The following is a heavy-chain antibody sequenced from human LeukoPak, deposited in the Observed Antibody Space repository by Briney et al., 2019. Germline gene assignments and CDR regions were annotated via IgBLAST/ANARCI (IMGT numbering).Heavy chain of an antibody. Sequence: SETLSLTCAVSGDSISSGNWWSWVRQPPAKGLAWIGEIYHSGSTNYNPSLKSRVTISVDKSKNQFSLKLSSVTAADAAVYYCARGNVALGETYYFDYWGQGTLVTVSS. CDR3: ARGNVALGETYYFDY. J-gene: IGHJ4*02. CDR2: IYHSGST. CDR1: GDSISSGNW. V-gene: IGHV4-4*02. D-gene: IGHD3-3*02.